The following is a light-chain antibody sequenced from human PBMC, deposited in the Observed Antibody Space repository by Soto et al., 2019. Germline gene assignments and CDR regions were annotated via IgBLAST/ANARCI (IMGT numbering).Light chain of an antibody. CDR1: QSVSSH. Sequence: EIVMTQSLATLPGSAGERTTLSCMASQSVSSHLAWYQQKPGQAPRLLIYGASSRATGIPDRFSGSGSGTDFTLTISRLVPEDFAVYSCQQYGSSPVTFRQGTRLEI. J-gene: IGKJ5*01. CDR2: GAS. CDR3: QQYGSSPVT. V-gene: IGKV3-20*01.